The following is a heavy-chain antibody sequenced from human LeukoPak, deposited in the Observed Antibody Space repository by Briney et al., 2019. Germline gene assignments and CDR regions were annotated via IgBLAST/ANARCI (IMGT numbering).Heavy chain of an antibody. J-gene: IGHJ4*02. CDR1: GFTFNNYD. CDR3: ARGLSAMGYFDY. D-gene: IGHD3-16*01. CDR2: ISASGDST. Sequence: GGTLRLSCAASGFTFNNYDMRWVRQAPGKGLEWVSSISASGDSTYYADSVKGRFTISRDNSKNTLYLQMNSLRAEDTAVYYCARGLSAMGYFDYWGQGTLVTVSS. V-gene: IGHV3-23*01.